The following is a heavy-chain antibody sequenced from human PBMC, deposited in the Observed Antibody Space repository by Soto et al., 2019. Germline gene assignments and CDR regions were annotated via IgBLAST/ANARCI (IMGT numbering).Heavy chain of an antibody. CDR2: SYYRGST. Sequence: QLQLQESGPGLVKPSETLSLTCTVSGGSISSRSHYWGWIRQSPGKHLEWIGSSYYRGSTHYNAPLKSRVTIAVDTSKNQVSLKVYSVTAADTAVYYCATADGFGVVTPFFEYWGQGILVTVSS. V-gene: IGHV4-39*01. J-gene: IGHJ4*02. CDR3: ATADGFGVVTPFFEY. D-gene: IGHD3-3*01. CDR1: GGSISSRSHY.